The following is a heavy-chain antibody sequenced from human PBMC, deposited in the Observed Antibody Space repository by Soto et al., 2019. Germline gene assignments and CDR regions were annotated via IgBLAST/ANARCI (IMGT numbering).Heavy chain of an antibody. CDR2: ISSSSNTI. V-gene: IGHV3-48*01. D-gene: IGHD6-19*01. CDR1: GFTFSSYS. Sequence: EVQLAESGGGLVQPGGSLRLSCAASGFTFSSYSMNWVRQAPGKGLEWVSYISSSSNTIYYADSVKGRFTISRDNAKNSLYLQMNSLRAEDTAVYYCAISGWLQPFDYLSQGTLVTVSS. J-gene: IGHJ4*02. CDR3: AISGWLQPFDY.